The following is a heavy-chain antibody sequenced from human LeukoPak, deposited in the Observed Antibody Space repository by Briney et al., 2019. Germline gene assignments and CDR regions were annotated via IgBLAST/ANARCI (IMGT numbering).Heavy chain of an antibody. CDR3: ARGETRKDI. CDR2: ISSGSSAI. D-gene: IGHD1-26*01. Sequence: GGSLRLSCAASGFTFSSYSMNWVRQAPCKGLEWVSYISSGSSAIYYADSVKGRFTISRDNAKNSLYLQMNSLRDEDTAVFYCARGETRKDIWGQGTMVTVSS. CDR1: GFTFSSYS. J-gene: IGHJ3*02. V-gene: IGHV3-48*02.